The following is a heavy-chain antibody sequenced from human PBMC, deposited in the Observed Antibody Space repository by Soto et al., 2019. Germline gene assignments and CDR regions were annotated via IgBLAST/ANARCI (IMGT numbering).Heavy chain of an antibody. D-gene: IGHD5-12*01. CDR2: ISYDGSNK. CDR3: ARDAGYDAFDI. J-gene: IGHJ3*02. Sequence: GGSLRLSCVASGFTFSSYAMHWVRQAPGKGLEWVAVISYDGSNKYYADSVKGRFTISRDNSKNTLYLQMNSLRAEDTAVYYCARDAGYDAFDIWGQGTMVTVSS. CDR1: GFTFSSYA. V-gene: IGHV3-30-3*01.